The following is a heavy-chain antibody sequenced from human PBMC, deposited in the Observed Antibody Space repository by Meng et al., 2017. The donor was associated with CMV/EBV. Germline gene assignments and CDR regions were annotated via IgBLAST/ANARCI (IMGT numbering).Heavy chain of an antibody. V-gene: IGHV3-11*04. CDR1: GFTFSDYY. D-gene: IGHD6-13*01. J-gene: IGHJ6*02. CDR3: ASGLYSSPAYYYYGMDA. CDR2: ISSSGSTI. Sequence: GESLKISCAASGFTFSDYYMSWIRQAPGKGLEWVSYISSSGSTIYYADSVKGRFTISRNNAKNSLYLQMNSLRAEDTAVYYCASGLYSSPAYYYYGMDAWGQGTTVTVSS.